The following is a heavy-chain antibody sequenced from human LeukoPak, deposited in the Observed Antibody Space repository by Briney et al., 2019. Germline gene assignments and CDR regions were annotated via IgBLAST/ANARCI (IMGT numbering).Heavy chain of an antibody. V-gene: IGHV3-33*01. J-gene: IGHJ4*02. CDR1: GFPFSSYG. CDR3: ARVHWYYFDY. Sequence: PGRSLRLSCAASGFPFSSYGMHWVRQAPGKGLEWVAFIWYDGSNKYYADSVKGQFTISSDNSKNTLYLQMTSLRAEDTAVYYCARVHWYYFDYWGQGTLVTVSS. CDR2: IWYDGSNK.